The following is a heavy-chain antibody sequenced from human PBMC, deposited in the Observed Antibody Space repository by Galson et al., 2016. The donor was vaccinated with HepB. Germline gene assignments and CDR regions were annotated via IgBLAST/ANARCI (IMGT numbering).Heavy chain of an antibody. CDR3: ARSTRGYHD. V-gene: IGHV3-23*01. CDR2: IGGSGGRT. D-gene: IGHD3-22*01. J-gene: IGHJ4*02. Sequence: SLRLSCAASGFTFSSYAMTWVRQPPGKGLEWVSTIGGSGGRTYYADSVKGRFTISRDNSKSTLYRQMNSLRAEDTAVYYCARSTRGYHDWGQGTLVTVSS. CDR1: GFTFSSYA.